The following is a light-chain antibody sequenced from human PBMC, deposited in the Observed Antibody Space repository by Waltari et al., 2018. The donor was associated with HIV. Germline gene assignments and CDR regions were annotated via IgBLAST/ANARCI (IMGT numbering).Light chain of an antibody. CDR2: LNSDGSH. Sequence: QLVLTQSPSASASLGASVKLTCTLSSGHSHYAIAWHQQQPEKGPRYLIKLNSDGSHTKGDGTPDRFSGSSSGAERYLTISTLQSKDEADYYCQTWGTGIQVFGSGTKVTVL. J-gene: IGLJ1*01. V-gene: IGLV4-69*01. CDR1: SGHSHYA. CDR3: QTWGTGIQV.